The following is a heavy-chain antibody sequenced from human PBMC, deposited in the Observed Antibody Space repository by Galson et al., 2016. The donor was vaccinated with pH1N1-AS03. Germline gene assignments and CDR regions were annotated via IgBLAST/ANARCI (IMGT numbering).Heavy chain of an antibody. CDR1: GGSFSRYA. J-gene: IGHJ4*02. CDR2: VTPIFGTT. D-gene: IGHD5-18*01. V-gene: IGHV1-69*06. CDR3: AQGSYTYGPRVFDN. Sequence: SVKVSCKVFGGSFSRYAISWVRQAPGQGLEWLGGVTPIFGTTNYAQKFQDRVTITADTSTSASYMELSSLRSDDPALYYCAQGSYTYGPRVFDNWGQGTLVTVSS.